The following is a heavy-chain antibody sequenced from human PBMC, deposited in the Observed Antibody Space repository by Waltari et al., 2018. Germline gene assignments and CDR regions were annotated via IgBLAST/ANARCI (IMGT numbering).Heavy chain of an antibody. V-gene: IGHV1-69*06. CDR3: ARDTGLVVDY. CDR2: IIHIFGTA. CDR1: GGTFRSYA. J-gene: IGHJ4*02. Sequence: QVQLVQPGAEVKKPGSSVKVSCKASGGTFRSYAIRRVRQAPGQGLEWMGGIIHIFGTANYAQKFQGRVTITADKSTSTAYMELSSLRSEDTAVYYCARDTGLVVDYWGQGTLVTVSS.